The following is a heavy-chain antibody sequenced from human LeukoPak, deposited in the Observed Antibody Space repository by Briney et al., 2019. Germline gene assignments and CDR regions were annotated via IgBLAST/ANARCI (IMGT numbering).Heavy chain of an antibody. V-gene: IGHV4-59*08. CDR3: ARNYYDSSGYYSPYYYYYGMDV. Sequence: PSETLSLTCTVSGGSISSYYWSWIRQPPGKGLEWIGYIYYSGSTNYNPSLKSRVTISVDTSKNQFSLKLSSVTAADTAVYYCARNYYDSSGYYSPYYYYYGMDVWGQGTTVTVSS. J-gene: IGHJ6*02. CDR2: IYYSGST. CDR1: GGSISSYY. D-gene: IGHD3-22*01.